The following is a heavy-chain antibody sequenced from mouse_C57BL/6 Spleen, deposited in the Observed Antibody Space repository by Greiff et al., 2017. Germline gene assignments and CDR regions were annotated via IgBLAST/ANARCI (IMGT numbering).Heavy chain of an antibody. CDR3: ARPAYSNGDYYFDY. D-gene: IGHD2-5*01. V-gene: IGHV2-3*01. Sequence: QVQLQQSGPGLVAPSQSLSITCTVSGFSLTSYGVSWVRQPPGKGLEWLGVIWGDGGTNYHSALIARLSISKDNSKSQVFLNLNSLQTDDTATYYCARPAYSNGDYYFDYWGQGTTLTVSS. CDR1: GFSLTSYG. CDR2: IWGDGGT. J-gene: IGHJ2*01.